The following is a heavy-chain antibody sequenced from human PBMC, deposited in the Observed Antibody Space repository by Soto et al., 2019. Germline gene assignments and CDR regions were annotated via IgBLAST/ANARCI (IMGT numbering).Heavy chain of an antibody. CDR1: GGTFSSYA. Sequence: SVKVSCKASGGTFSSYAISWVRQAPGQGLEWMGGIIPIFGTANYAQKFQGRVTITADESTSTAYMELSSLRSEDTAVYYCASPKVTYCSGGSCYSGLDYWGQGTLVTVSS. CDR3: ASPKVTYCSGGSCYSGLDY. D-gene: IGHD2-15*01. J-gene: IGHJ4*02. CDR2: IIPIFGTA. V-gene: IGHV1-69*13.